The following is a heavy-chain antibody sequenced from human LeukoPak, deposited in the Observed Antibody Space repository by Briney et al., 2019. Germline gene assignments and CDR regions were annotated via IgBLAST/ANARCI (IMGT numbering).Heavy chain of an antibody. CDR3: ARSSKPDY. D-gene: IGHD2-2*01. J-gene: IGHJ4*02. V-gene: IGHV1-2*02. CDR2: INPNSGDT. Sequence: ASVKVSCKTSGYTFSDYYIHWIRQAPGQGLEWVGWINPNSGDTDYAQKFQGRVTMTRDTSISTAYMELSRLRSDDTAVYYCARSSKPDYWGQGTLVTVSS. CDR1: GYTFSDYY.